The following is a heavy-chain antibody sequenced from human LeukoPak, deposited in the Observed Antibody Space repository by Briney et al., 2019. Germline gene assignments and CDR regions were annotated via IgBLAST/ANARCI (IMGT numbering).Heavy chain of an antibody. CDR1: AYTFNRYD. CDR2: MNPDNGNT. D-gene: IGHD2/OR15-2a*01. J-gene: IGHJ4*02. Sequence: ASVKVSCKAYAYTFNRYDINWVRRATGQGLEWMGWMNPDNGNTGYAQKFQGRLTMTSNTSISTVYMELSSLRYEDTAIYYCARGEYMYGHDIDFWGQGTLVTVSS. V-gene: IGHV1-8*01. CDR3: ARGEYMYGHDIDF.